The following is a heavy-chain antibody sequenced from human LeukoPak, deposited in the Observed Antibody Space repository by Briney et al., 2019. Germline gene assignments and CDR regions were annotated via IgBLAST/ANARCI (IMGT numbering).Heavy chain of an antibody. D-gene: IGHD4-11*01. J-gene: IGHJ4*02. Sequence: ASVKVSCKASGYTFTSYYMHWVRQAPGQGLKWMGIINPSGGSTSYAQKFQGRVTMTTDTSTSTAYMELRSLRSDDTAVYYCARDYSNHEALDYWGQGTLVTVSS. V-gene: IGHV1-46*01. CDR2: INPSGGST. CDR3: ARDYSNHEALDY. CDR1: GYTFTSYY.